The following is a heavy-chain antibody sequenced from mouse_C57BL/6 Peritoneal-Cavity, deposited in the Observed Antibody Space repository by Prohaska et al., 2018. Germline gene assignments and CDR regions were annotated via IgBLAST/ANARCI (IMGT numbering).Heavy chain of an antibody. CDR3: VRLLGG. J-gene: IGHJ4*01. CDR2: IYTETGEP. CDR1: GYNFTEYP. V-gene: IGHV9-1*01. D-gene: IGHD2-3*01. Sequence: QIQMVQSGPELKKPGEPVKSSCKASGYNFTEYPMHCVKQGPGKCVKWMGMIYTETGEPTYAEELKGRFAFSLETSDSTAYLQINNLKNEDTATYFCVRLLGGWGQGTSVTVSS.